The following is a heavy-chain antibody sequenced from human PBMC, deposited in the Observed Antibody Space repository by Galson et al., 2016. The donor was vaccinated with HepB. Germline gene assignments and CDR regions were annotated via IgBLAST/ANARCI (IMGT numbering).Heavy chain of an antibody. CDR2: INPNSGGT. V-gene: IGHV1-2*02. Sequence: SVKVSCKASGYTFTGYYMHWVRQAPGQGLEWMGWINPNSGGTNYAQKFQGRVTLTRDTSISTAYMELSRLKSDDTAVYYCARGIIAALRVDPWGQGTLVTVSS. CDR1: GYTFTGYY. D-gene: IGHD6-6*01. J-gene: IGHJ5*02. CDR3: ARGIIAALRVDP.